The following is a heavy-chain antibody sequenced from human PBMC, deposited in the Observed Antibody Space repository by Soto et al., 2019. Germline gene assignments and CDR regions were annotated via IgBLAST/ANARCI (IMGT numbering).Heavy chain of an antibody. Sequence: GGSLRLSCAASGFTFSSYSMNWVRQAPGKGLEWVSSISSSSSYIYYADSVKGRFTISRDNAKNSLYLQMNSLRAEDTAVYYCAREAGDVYNYWLDYWGQGTLVTVSS. CDR2: ISSSSSYI. CDR1: GFTFSSYS. CDR3: AREAGDVYNYWLDY. D-gene: IGHD5-12*01. V-gene: IGHV3-21*01. J-gene: IGHJ4*02.